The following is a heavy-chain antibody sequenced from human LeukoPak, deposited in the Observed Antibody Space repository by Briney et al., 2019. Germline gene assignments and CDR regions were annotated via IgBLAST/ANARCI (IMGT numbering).Heavy chain of an antibody. CDR2: INHSGST. D-gene: IGHD5-24*01. J-gene: IGHJ4*02. Sequence: SETLSLTCAVYGGSFSGYYWSWIRQPPGKGLEWIGEINHSGSTNYNPSLKSRVTISVDTSKNQFSLKLSSVTAADTAVYYCARGGDGYNFDYWGQGTLVTVSS. CDR1: GGSFSGYY. CDR3: ARGGDGYNFDY. V-gene: IGHV4-34*01.